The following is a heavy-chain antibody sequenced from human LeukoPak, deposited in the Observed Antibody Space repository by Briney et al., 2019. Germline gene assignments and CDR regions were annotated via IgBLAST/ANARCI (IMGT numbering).Heavy chain of an antibody. CDR2: INHSGST. J-gene: IGHJ4*02. CDR1: GGSISSSSYY. Sequence: SETLSLTCTVSGGSISSSSYYWSWIRQPPGKGLEWIGEINHSGSTNYNPSLKSRVTISVDTSKNQFSLKLSSVTAADTAVYYCARKCYDSSGYYILAYFDYWGQGTLVTVSS. D-gene: IGHD3-22*01. V-gene: IGHV4-39*07. CDR3: ARKCYDSSGYYILAYFDY.